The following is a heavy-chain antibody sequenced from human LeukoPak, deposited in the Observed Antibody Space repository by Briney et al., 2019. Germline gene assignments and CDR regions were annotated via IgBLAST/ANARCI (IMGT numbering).Heavy chain of an antibody. D-gene: IGHD2-15*01. V-gene: IGHV4-59*08. Sequence: SETLSLTCTVSGGSLSSYYWSWIRQPPGKGLEWIGYIYYSGSTNYNPSLKSRVTISVDTSKNQLSLKLSSVTAADTAVYYCARQVCSGGSCFENWFDPWGQGTLVTVSS. CDR3: ARQVCSGGSCFENWFDP. J-gene: IGHJ5*02. CDR1: GGSLSSYY. CDR2: IYYSGST.